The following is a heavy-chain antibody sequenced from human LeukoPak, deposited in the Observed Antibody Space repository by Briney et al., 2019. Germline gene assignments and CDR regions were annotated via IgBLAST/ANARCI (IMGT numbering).Heavy chain of an antibody. CDR2: ISSSSSYI. D-gene: IGHD2-15*01. J-gene: IGHJ5*02. V-gene: IGHV3-21*01. CDR1: GFTFSSYG. Sequence: GGSLRLSCAASGFTFSSYGMHWVRQAPGKGLEWVSSISSSSSYIYYADSVKGRFTISRDNAKNPLYLQMNSLRAEDTAVYYCARTLGYCSGGSCLGGFDPWGQGTLVTVSS. CDR3: ARTLGYCSGGSCLGGFDP.